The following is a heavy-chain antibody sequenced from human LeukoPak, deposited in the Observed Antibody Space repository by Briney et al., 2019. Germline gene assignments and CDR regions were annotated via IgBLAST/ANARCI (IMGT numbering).Heavy chain of an antibody. Sequence: ASVKVSCKASGYTFTSYGISWVRQAPGQGLEWMGWISAYNGNTNYAQKLQGRVTMTTDTSTSTAYMELRSLRSDDTAVYYCARVSSRVYCSGGSCSGYYYGMDVWGQGTTVTVSS. CDR3: ARVSSRVYCSGGSCSGYYYGMDV. CDR1: GYTFTSYG. D-gene: IGHD2-15*01. J-gene: IGHJ6*02. V-gene: IGHV1-18*01. CDR2: ISAYNGNT.